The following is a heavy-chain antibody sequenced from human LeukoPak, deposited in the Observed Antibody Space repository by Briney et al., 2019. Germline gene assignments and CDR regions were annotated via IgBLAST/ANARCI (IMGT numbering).Heavy chain of an antibody. CDR2: IKQEGSEK. Sequence: GGSLRLSCAASGFNFRSYWMSWVRQAPGMGLEWVAHIKQEGSEKYYVDSVKGRFTISRDNAKNSLYLQMNSLRVEDTAVYYCARIAVTYSFDYWGQGTLVTVSS. J-gene: IGHJ4*02. V-gene: IGHV3-7*01. CDR1: GFNFRSYW. CDR3: ARIAVTYSFDY. D-gene: IGHD4-17*01.